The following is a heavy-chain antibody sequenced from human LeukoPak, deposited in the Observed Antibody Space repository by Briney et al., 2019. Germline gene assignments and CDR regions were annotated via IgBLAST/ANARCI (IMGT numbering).Heavy chain of an antibody. Sequence: SETLSLTCAVYGRSFSGYYWSWIRQPPGKGLEWIGEINHSGSTNYNPSLKSRVTISVDTSKNQFSLKLSSVTAADTAVYYCARVGRPYSSGWYIDYWGQGTLVTVSS. CDR3: ARVGRPYSSGWYIDY. V-gene: IGHV4-34*01. J-gene: IGHJ4*02. CDR1: GRSFSGYY. CDR2: INHSGST. D-gene: IGHD6-19*01.